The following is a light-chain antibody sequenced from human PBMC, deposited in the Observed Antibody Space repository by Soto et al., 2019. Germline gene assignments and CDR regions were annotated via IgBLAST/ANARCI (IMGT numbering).Light chain of an antibody. CDR1: QSVSSS. V-gene: IGKV3-20*01. Sequence: EILMTQSPATLSVSPGEIVTLSFRASQSVSSSLAWYQQKPGQAPRLLIYGASSRATGIPDRFSGSGSGTDFTLTISRLEPEDFAVYYCQQYGSSPPWTFGQGTKVDIK. J-gene: IGKJ1*01. CDR3: QQYGSSPPWT. CDR2: GAS.